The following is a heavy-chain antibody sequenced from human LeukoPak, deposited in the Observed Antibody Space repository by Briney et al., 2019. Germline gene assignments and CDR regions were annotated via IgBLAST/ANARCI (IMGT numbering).Heavy chain of an antibody. D-gene: IGHD2-2*01. Sequence: GGSLRLSCAASGFTFSSYWMSWVRQAPGKGLEWVAVISFDGTNKYYADSVKGRFTISRDNSRNTLYLQMNSLRAEDTAVYYCARVVVVPAAYKVDAFDIWGQGTMVTVSS. V-gene: IGHV3-30-3*01. CDR1: GFTFSSYW. J-gene: IGHJ3*02. CDR3: ARVVVVPAAYKVDAFDI. CDR2: ISFDGTNK.